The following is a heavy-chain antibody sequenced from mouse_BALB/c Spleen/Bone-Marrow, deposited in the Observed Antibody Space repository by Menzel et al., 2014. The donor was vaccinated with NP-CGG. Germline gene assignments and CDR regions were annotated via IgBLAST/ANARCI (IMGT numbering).Heavy chain of an antibody. Sequence: EVKLMESGGGLVKPGGSLKLSCAASGFTFSSYAMSWVRQSPEKRLEWVAEISSGGSYTYYPDTVTGRFTISRDNAKNTLYLEMSSLRSEDTAMYCCAREGYDGQMDYWGQGTSVTVSS. CDR3: AREGYDGQMDY. V-gene: IGHV5-9-4*01. D-gene: IGHD2-2*01. J-gene: IGHJ4*01. CDR2: ISSGGSYT. CDR1: GFTFSSYA.